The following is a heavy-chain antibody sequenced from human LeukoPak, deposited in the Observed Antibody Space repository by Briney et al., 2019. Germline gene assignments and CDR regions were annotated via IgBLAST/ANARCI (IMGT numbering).Heavy chain of an antibody. CDR2: INPNSGGT. CDR1: GYTLTDYY. D-gene: IGHD2-2*01. V-gene: IGHV1-2*06. CDR3: ARAEYCSSTSCYSGGRLYSSSAGDY. J-gene: IGHJ4*02. Sequence: ASVKVSCKASGYTLTDYYMHWVRQAPGQGLERMGRINPNSGGTNYAQKLQGRVTMTTDTSTSTAYMELRSLRSDDTAVYYCARAEYCSSTSCYSGGRLYSSSAGDYWGQGTLVTVSS.